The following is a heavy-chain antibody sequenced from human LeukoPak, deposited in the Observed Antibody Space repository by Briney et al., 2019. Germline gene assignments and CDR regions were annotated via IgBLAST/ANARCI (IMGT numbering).Heavy chain of an antibody. CDR3: ARSKTYRGTWNTDY. J-gene: IGHJ4*02. D-gene: IGHD1-1*01. V-gene: IGHV4-61*02. CDR1: GGSISSASYY. Sequence: SQTLSLTCTVSGGSISSASYYWSWIRQPAGEGLEWIGRIYTSGSTNYNPSLKSRVTISLDTSKNQFSLKLSSVTAADTAVYYCARSKTYRGTWNTDYWGQGTLVTVSS. CDR2: IYTSGST.